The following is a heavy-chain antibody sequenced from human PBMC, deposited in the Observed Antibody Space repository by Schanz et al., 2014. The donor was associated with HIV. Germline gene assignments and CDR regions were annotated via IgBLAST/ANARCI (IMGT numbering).Heavy chain of an antibody. Sequence: EVQLLESGGGLVRPGGSLRLSCVASGFTFSDYAMSWVRPAPGKGPEWVSALSGGNDDTFSADYADSVKGRFTISRDNAKKTLFLQMNGLRAEDTAIYYCAKDLSVHTSAYYRYWGQGTLVTVSS. V-gene: IGHV3-23*01. J-gene: IGHJ4*02. D-gene: IGHD3-22*01. CDR1: GFTFSDYA. CDR3: AKDLSVHTSAYYRY. CDR2: LSGGNDDT.